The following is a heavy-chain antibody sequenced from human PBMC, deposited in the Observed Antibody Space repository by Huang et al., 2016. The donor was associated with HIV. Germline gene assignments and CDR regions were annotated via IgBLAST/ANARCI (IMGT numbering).Heavy chain of an antibody. Sequence: EMQLVQSGAEVKKPGESLYISCRGSGFRFTNYWIAWVRLMPGKGLQWRGNGYPGDSENRNNRSLRGSVSMSADKSNNTVYLRYNSLEASDTAIYFCARQGTPATTMAAFDIWGQGTMVTVSS. D-gene: IGHD4-17*01. J-gene: IGHJ3*02. V-gene: IGHV5-51*01. CDR2: GYPGDSEN. CDR3: ARQGTPATTMAAFDI. CDR1: GFRFTNYW.